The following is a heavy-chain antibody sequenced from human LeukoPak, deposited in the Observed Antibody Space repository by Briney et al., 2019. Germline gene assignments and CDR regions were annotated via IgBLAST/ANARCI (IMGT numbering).Heavy chain of an antibody. D-gene: IGHD3-10*01. CDR2: IYGGGST. CDR3: ARVRRAVRGVFDV. Sequence: GRSLRLSCAASGFTVSSNYMSWVRQAPGKGLEWVSVIYGGGSTYYADSVKGRFTISRDNSKNTLYLQMNSLRAEDTAVYYCARVRRAVRGVFDVWGKGTTVTVSS. J-gene: IGHJ6*04. CDR1: GFTVSSNY. V-gene: IGHV3-66*02.